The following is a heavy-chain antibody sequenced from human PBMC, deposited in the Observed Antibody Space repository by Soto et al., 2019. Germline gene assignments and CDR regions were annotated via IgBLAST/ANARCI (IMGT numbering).Heavy chain of an antibody. CDR3: ARTTAVPNTLRSRYFFDY. D-gene: IGHD4-17*01. Sequence: SETLSLTCSVSGGSVSDKTYYWSWIRQPPGKRLEWIGYVYYSGTTNYNPSLKSRVTISVDLSKNRFSLRLSPVTTADTALYYCARTTAVPNTLRSRYFFDYWGQGTLVTVSS. CDR2: VYYSGTT. CDR1: GGSVSDKTYY. V-gene: IGHV4-61*01. J-gene: IGHJ4*02.